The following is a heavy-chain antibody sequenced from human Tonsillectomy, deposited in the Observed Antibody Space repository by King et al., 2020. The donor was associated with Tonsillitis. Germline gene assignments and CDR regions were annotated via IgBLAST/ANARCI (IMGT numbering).Heavy chain of an antibody. J-gene: IGHJ5*02. V-gene: IGHV1-46*01. CDR2: IHPSGGSA. Sequence: VQLVQSGAEVKKSGASVKVSCKASGYTFTRYYMHWVRQAPGQGLEWMGIIHPSGGSAIYAQKFQGRVTMTRDTSTTTVYMELSSLTSEDTAVYYCARDGLPAPLPTHWFDPWGQGTLVTVSS. D-gene: IGHD6-25*01. CDR3: ARDGLPAPLPTHWFDP. CDR1: GYTFTRYY.